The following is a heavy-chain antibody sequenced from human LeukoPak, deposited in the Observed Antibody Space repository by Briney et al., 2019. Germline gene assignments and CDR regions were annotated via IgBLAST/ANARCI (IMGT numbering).Heavy chain of an antibody. Sequence: ASVKVSCKASGGTFSSYAISWVRQAPGQGLEWMGRIIPILGIANYAQKFQGRVTITADKSTSTAYMELSSLRSEDTAVYYCARATPTYYDILTGYPFDYWGQGTLVTVSS. CDR3: ARATPTYYDILTGYPFDY. D-gene: IGHD3-9*01. V-gene: IGHV1-69*04. CDR1: GGTFSSYA. J-gene: IGHJ4*02. CDR2: IIPILGIA.